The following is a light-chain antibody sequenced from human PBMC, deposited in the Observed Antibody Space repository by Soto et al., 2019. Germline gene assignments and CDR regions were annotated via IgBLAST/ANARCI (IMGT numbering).Light chain of an antibody. CDR2: GVR. J-gene: IGLJ1*01. V-gene: IGLV2-14*01. Sequence: QSSLTQPTSVSGSPGQSIAIPCTGNGNDIGAYDYVSWYQQHPGKAPRLLIHGVRNRPPGIASRFSGFKSGLTASLTISGLQAEDEADYYCSSFTTSRLYLFGPGTRSPS. CDR3: SSFTTSRLYL. CDR1: GNDIGAYDY.